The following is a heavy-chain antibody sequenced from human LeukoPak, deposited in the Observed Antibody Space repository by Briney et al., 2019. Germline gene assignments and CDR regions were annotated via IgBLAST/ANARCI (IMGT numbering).Heavy chain of an antibody. D-gene: IGHD6-19*01. Sequence: SETLSLTCTVSGGSISSGRYCWTWIRQPAGKGLEWIGRMYHTGSTMYNPSFRSRVTISVDTSKNQFSLKLNSVTAADTAVYYCARRPSDWYSPIDYWGPGTLVTVS. J-gene: IGHJ4*02. CDR2: MYHTGST. V-gene: IGHV4-61*02. CDR3: ARRPSDWYSPIDY. CDR1: GGSISSGRYC.